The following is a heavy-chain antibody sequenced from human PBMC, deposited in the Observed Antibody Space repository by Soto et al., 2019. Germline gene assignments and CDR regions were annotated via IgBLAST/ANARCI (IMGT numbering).Heavy chain of an antibody. CDR1: GGTFSSYA. CDR3: ARDGTTVTVFEYYGMDV. CDR2: IIPIFGTA. J-gene: IGHJ6*02. Sequence: QVQLVQSGAEVKKPGSSVKVSCKASGGTFSSYAISWVRQAPGQGLEWMGGIIPIFGTANYAQKFQGRVTITADESTSTAYMELSSLRSEDTAVYYCARDGTTVTVFEYYGMDVWGQGTTLTVSS. D-gene: IGHD4-4*01. V-gene: IGHV1-69*01.